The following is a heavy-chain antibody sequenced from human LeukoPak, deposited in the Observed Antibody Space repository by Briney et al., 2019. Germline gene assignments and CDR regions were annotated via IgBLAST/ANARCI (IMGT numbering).Heavy chain of an antibody. J-gene: IGHJ4*02. Sequence: QAGGSLRLSCAASGFSFSIYSLNWVRQAPGKGLEWVSGISWNSGSIGYADSVKGRFTISRDNAKNSLYLQMNSLRAEDTALYYCAKASIRMVRGVIYKGNYFDYWGQGTLVTVSS. V-gene: IGHV3-9*01. CDR3: AKASIRMVRGVIYKGNYFDY. CDR2: ISWNSGSI. CDR1: GFSFSIYS. D-gene: IGHD3-10*01.